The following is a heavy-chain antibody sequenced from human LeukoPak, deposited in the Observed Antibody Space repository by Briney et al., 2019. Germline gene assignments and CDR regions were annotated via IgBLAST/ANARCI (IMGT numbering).Heavy chain of an antibody. D-gene: IGHD3-10*01. V-gene: IGHV3-48*01. J-gene: IGHJ6*02. Sequence: GGSLRLSCAASGFTFSSYSMNWVRQAPGKGLEWVSYISSSSSTIYYADSVKGRFTISRDNSKNTLYLQMNSLRAEDTAVYYCARDYKCTWGVPRGCFGMDVWGQGTTVTVSS. CDR3: ARDYKCTWGVPRGCFGMDV. CDR2: ISSSSSTI. CDR1: GFTFSSYS.